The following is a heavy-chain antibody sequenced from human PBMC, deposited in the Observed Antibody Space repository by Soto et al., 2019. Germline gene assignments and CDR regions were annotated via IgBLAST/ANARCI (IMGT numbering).Heavy chain of an antibody. D-gene: IGHD2-2*01. CDR1: GFSFSSYA. Sequence: TGGSLRLSCAASGFSFSSYAMTWVRQAPGKGLVWVSAISGSGFTTHYTDSVKGRFTISRDNSKNTLYLQMNSLRAEDTAVYYCAQATPYTSSTTCSHWGQGTPVTVSS. J-gene: IGHJ4*02. V-gene: IGHV3-23*01. CDR2: ISGSGFTT. CDR3: AQATPYTSSTTCSH.